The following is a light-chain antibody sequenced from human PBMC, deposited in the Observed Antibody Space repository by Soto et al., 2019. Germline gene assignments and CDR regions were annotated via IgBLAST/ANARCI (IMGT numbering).Light chain of an antibody. CDR1: SSDVGGYNY. V-gene: IGLV2-14*01. CDR3: SSFRSGGTRVL. J-gene: IGLJ2*01. CDR2: DVS. Sequence: QSVLTQPASVSGSPGQSITISCTGTSSDVGGYNYVSWYQQLPGKAPKLMIYDVSDRPSGVSNRFSGSKSGNTASLTISGLQAEDEADYYCSSFRSGGTRVLFGGGTKVTVL.